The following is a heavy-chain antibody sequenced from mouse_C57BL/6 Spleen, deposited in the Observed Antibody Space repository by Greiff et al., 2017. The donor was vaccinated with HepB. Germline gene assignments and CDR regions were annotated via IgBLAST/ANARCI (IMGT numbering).Heavy chain of an antibody. V-gene: IGHV1-15*01. CDR3: TRSGSYGSIFAY. CDR2: IDPETGGT. Sequence: VQLQQSGAELVRPGASVTLSCTASGYTFTDYEMHWVRQTPVHGLEWIGAIDPETGGTAYNQKFKGKAILTADKSSSTAYMELRSLTSEDSAVYYCTRSGSYGSIFAYWGQGTLVTVSA. CDR1: GYTFTDYE. J-gene: IGHJ3*01. D-gene: IGHD1-1*01.